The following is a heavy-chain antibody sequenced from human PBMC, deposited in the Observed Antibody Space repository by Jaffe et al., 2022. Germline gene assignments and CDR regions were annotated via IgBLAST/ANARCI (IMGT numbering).Heavy chain of an antibody. Sequence: EVQLVESGGDLVQPGGSLRLSCAASGFTFSSYSMSWLRQAPGKGLEWVSYISSSSTTIYYADSVKGRFTISRDNAKNSLYLQMHSLRADDTAVYYCARCGGNDICYYDCWGQGTLVTVSS. J-gene: IGHJ4*02. CDR2: ISSSSTTI. V-gene: IGHV3-48*01. CDR1: GFTFSSYS. CDR3: ARCGGNDICYYDC. D-gene: IGHD2-15*01.